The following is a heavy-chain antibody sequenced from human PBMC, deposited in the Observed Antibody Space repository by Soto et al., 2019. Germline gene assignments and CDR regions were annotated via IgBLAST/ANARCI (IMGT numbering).Heavy chain of an antibody. J-gene: IGHJ5*02. D-gene: IGHD2-8*01. V-gene: IGHV4-4*02. CDR1: GDSISSRNW. CDR2: IHHSGIT. Sequence: QVQLQESGPGLVKPSETLSLTCAVSGDSISSRNWWSWVRQTPGKGLEYIGEIHHSGITNYNPSLKSRVTMSVDKSKNQFSLNLTSVTAADTAIYYCARRKLEMMYVGWFDPWGQGTLVTVSS. CDR3: ARRKLEMMYVGWFDP.